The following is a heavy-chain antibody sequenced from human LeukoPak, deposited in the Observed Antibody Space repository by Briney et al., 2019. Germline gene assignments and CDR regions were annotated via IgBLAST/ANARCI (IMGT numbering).Heavy chain of an antibody. CDR3: TRDHEYWSVTDY. J-gene: IGHJ4*02. CDR2: ISSFSTSV. V-gene: IGHV3-21*01. CDR1: GFSFSTYS. D-gene: IGHD2/OR15-2a*01. Sequence: PGGSLRLSCVVSGFSFSTYSINWVRQAPGKGLEWVSSISSFSTSVYYADSVKGRFTISRDSAKNSLYLQMSSLRAEDTAVYYCTRDHEYWSVTDYWGQGTLVTVSS.